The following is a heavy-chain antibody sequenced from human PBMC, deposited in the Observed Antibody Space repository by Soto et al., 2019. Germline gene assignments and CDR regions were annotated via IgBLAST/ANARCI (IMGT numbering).Heavy chain of an antibody. V-gene: IGHV3-30*18. CDR2: ISYDGSNQ. CDR3: AKDQASGQGSFDS. J-gene: IGHJ4*02. CDR1: GFTFNIYG. Sequence: GSLRLSCAASGFTFNIYGMHWVRQAPDKGLEWVALISYDGSNQYYVDSVKGRFTISRDNSKNTLFLQMNSLRADDTAVYYCAKDQASGQGSFDSWGQGTLVTVSS.